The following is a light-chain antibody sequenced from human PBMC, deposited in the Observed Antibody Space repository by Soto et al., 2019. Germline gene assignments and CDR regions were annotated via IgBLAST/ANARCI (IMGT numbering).Light chain of an antibody. Sequence: EIVLTQSPATLSLSPGERATLSCRASQSVSSYLAWYQQKPGQAPRLLIYAVSTRATGIPPRFTGGGSGTDFTLSISSLQSEDFAVYYCQQYNKWPSITFGQGTRLEIK. CDR1: QSVSSY. CDR3: QQYNKWPSIT. J-gene: IGKJ5*01. V-gene: IGKV3-15*01. CDR2: AVS.